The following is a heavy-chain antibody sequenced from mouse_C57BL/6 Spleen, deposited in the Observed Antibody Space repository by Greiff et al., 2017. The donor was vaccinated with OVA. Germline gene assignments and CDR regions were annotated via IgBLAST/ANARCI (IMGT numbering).Heavy chain of an antibody. V-gene: IGHV1-52*01. Sequence: QVQLQQPGAELVRPGSSVKLSCKASGYTFTSYWMHWVKQRPIQGLEWIGNIDPSDSETHYNQKFKDKATLTVDKSSSTAYMQLSSLTSEDSAVYYCASESNYVDYAMDYWGQGTSVTVSS. CDR3: ASESNYVDYAMDY. CDR2: IDPSDSET. D-gene: IGHD2-5*01. J-gene: IGHJ4*01. CDR1: GYTFTSYW.